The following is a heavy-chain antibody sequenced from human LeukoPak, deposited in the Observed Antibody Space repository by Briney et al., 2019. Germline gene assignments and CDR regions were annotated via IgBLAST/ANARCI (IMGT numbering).Heavy chain of an antibody. V-gene: IGHV1-69*01. J-gene: IGHJ4*02. CDR1: GGTFSSYA. D-gene: IGHD2-8*01. Sequence: ASVKVSCRASGGTFSSYAISWVRQAPGQGLEWMGGIIPIFGTANYAQKFQGRVTITADESTSTAYMELSSLRSEDSAVYYCVRPPPNGGADFWGQETLVTVSS. CDR2: IIPIFGTA. CDR3: VRPPPNGGADF.